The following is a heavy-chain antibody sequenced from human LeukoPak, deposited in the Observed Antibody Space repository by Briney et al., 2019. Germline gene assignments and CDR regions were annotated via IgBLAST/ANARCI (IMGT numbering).Heavy chain of an antibody. J-gene: IGHJ4*02. CDR1: GFTFSSYS. Sequence: GGSLRLSCAASGFTFSSYSMNWVRQAPGKGLESVSSISSSSSYIYYADSVKGRFTISRDNAKNSLYLQMNSLRAEDTAVYYCASGTSGLRYFDYWGQGTLVTVSS. CDR2: ISSSSSYI. V-gene: IGHV3-21*01. D-gene: IGHD5-12*01. CDR3: ASGTSGLRYFDY.